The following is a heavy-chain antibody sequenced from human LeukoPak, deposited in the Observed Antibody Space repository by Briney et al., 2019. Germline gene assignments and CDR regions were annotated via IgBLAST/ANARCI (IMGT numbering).Heavy chain of an antibody. CDR2: INHSGST. D-gene: IGHD4-17*01. CDR1: GGSFSGCY. Sequence: PSETLSLTCAVYGGSFSGCYWSWIRQPPGKGLEWIGEINHSGSTNYNPSLKSRVTISVDTSKNQFSLKLSSVTAADTAVYYCARGFPGTTVTTYFQHWGQGTLVTVSS. J-gene: IGHJ1*01. V-gene: IGHV4-34*01. CDR3: ARGFPGTTVTTYFQH.